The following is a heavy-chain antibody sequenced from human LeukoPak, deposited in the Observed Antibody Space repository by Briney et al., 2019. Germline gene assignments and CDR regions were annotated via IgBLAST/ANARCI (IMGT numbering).Heavy chain of an antibody. CDR3: ARDRYSISSLYDF. J-gene: IGHJ4*02. V-gene: IGHV1-46*01. Sequence: ASVKVSCKASGYTFTDYYIHWVRQAPGQGLEWMGIVNPSGGSTTHAQKFQGRVTITRDTPTSTVYMVLSSLRSEDTAVYYCARDRYSISSLYDFWGQGTLVTVSS. CDR2: VNPSGGST. CDR1: GYTFTDYY. D-gene: IGHD6-6*01.